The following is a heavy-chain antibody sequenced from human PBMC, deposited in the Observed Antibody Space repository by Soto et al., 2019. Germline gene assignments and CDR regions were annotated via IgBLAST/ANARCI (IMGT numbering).Heavy chain of an antibody. V-gene: IGHV1-46*01. CDR1: GYTFTNFF. Sequence: ASVKVSCKASGYTFTNFFLHWVRLAPGQRLEWMGMISPSGGSTSYAQKFQGRVTMTRDTSTSTVYMELSSLRSDDTAVYYCARGPIEKYYFDHWGLGTLVTVSS. CDR2: ISPSGGST. CDR3: ARGPIEKYYFDH. J-gene: IGHJ4*02.